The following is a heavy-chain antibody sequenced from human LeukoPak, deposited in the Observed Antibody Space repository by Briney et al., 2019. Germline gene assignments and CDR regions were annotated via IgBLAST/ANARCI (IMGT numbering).Heavy chain of an antibody. V-gene: IGHV3-23*01. J-gene: IGHJ4*02. Sequence: GGSLRLSCAASGFTFSSYAMSWVRQAPGKGLEWVSAISGSGASTYYADSVKGRFTISRDNAKNSLYLQMNSLRAEDTAVYYCARDDSTTTKNDYWGQGTLVTVSS. D-gene: IGHD2/OR15-2a*01. CDR1: GFTFSSYA. CDR3: ARDDSTTTKNDY. CDR2: ISGSGAST.